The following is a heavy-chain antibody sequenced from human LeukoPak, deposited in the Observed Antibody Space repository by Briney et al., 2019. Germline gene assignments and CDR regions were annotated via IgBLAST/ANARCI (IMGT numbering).Heavy chain of an antibody. D-gene: IGHD6-13*01. CDR2: ISSSSSYI. V-gene: IGHV3-21*01. Sequence: GGSLRLSCAASGFTFSSYSMNWVRQAPGKGLEWVSSISSSSSYIYYADSVKGRFTISRDNAKNSLYLQMNSLRAEDTAVCYCASPPHGYSSSWYYNYWGQGTLVTVSS. CDR3: ASPPHGYSSSWYYNY. CDR1: GFTFSSYS. J-gene: IGHJ4*02.